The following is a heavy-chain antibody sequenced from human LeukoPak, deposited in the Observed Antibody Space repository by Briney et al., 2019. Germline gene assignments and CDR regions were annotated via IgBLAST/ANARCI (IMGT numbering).Heavy chain of an antibody. D-gene: IGHD3-9*01. Sequence: PSETLSLTCSVSDFSITRGYYWSWIRQPAGKGLEWIGRIYTSGSTNYNPSLKSRVTISVDTSKNQFSLKLSSVTAADTAVYYCASGLRYFDLYYWGQGTLVTVSS. J-gene: IGHJ4*02. CDR1: DFSITRGYY. V-gene: IGHV4-61*02. CDR2: IYTSGST. CDR3: ASGLRYFDLYY.